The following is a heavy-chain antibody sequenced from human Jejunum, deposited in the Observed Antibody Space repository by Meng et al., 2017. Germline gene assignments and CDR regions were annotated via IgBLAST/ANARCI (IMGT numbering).Heavy chain of an antibody. J-gene: IGHJ5*02. CDR3: VRGRDPMVVGELDP. D-gene: IGHD2-15*01. Sequence: QVHLRQWGAGRLKPSETLSLTCGVYGGSFNSYFWNWIRQLPGKGLEWIGEINQNGRTNYNPSLESRVTISMDKSKKEFSLRLASVTAADTALYYCVRGRDPMVVGELDPWGQGTLVTVSS. CDR1: GGSFNSYF. CDR2: INQNGRT. V-gene: IGHV4-34*01.